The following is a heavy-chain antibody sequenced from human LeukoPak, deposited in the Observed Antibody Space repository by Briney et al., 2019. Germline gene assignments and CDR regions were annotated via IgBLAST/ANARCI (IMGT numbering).Heavy chain of an antibody. CDR2: IYPGDSDT. Sequence: GESLNISCKGSGYSFTNYWIGWVRQIPGKGLEWMGIIYPGDSDTRYRPSFQGQVTISADKSISTAYLQWSSRKASDTAMYYCARRNYYYYGMDVWGKGTTVTVSS. CDR3: ARRNYYYYGMDV. V-gene: IGHV5-51*01. CDR1: GYSFTNYW. J-gene: IGHJ6*04.